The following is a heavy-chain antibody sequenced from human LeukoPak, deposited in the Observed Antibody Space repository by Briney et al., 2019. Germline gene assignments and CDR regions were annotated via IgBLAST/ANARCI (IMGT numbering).Heavy chain of an antibody. CDR1: GGSIYSHY. V-gene: IGHV4-59*08. D-gene: IGHD6-19*01. J-gene: IGHJ4*02. CDR3: MRRDTGWNYSDY. CDR2: IYHKGNT. Sequence: SETLSLTCGVSGGSIYSHYWGWIRQPPGKGLEWIGDIYHKGNTNYNPSLKSRVTISLDTSKNHLSLTLTSVVAADTAIYYCMRRDTGWNYSDYWGQGILVTVSS.